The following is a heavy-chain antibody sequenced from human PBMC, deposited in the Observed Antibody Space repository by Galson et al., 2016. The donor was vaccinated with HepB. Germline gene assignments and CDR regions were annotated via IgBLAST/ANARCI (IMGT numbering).Heavy chain of an antibody. CDR3: ARALDYGGHYFDS. Sequence: TLSLTCTVSAGSICSGGYSWSWIRQPPGEALEWIGHIYQSGNTDYNPSLRSRVTISLDTSRNQFSLKLTSVTAADTAVYYCARALDYGGHYFDSWGQGTLVTVSS. D-gene: IGHD4-23*01. CDR1: AGSICSGGYS. V-gene: IGHV4-30-2*01. J-gene: IGHJ4*02. CDR2: IYQSGNT.